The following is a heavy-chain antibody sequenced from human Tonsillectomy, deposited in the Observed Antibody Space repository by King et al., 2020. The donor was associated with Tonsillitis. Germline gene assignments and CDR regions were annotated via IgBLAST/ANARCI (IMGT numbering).Heavy chain of an antibody. V-gene: IGHV4-61*02. CDR1: GGSISSGSYY. Sequence: QLQESGPGLVKPSQTLSLTCTVSGGSISSGSYYWSWIRQPAGKGLEWIGRIYTSGSTNYNPSLKSRVTISVDTSKNQFSLKLSSVTAADTAVYYCARDLGGKDFWSSRGIYNWFDPWGQGTLVTVSS. CDR2: IYTSGST. J-gene: IGHJ5*02. CDR3: ARDLGGKDFWSSRGIYNWFDP. D-gene: IGHD3-3*01.